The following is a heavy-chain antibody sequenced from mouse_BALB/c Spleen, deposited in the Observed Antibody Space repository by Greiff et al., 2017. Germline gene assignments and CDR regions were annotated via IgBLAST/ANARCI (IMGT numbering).Heavy chain of an antibody. D-gene: IGHD1-1*01. CDR1: GYAFSSSW. CDR3: ARVYGSSYNFDV. CDR2: IYPGDGDT. J-gene: IGHJ1*01. V-gene: IGHV1-82*01. Sequence: QVQLKQSGPELVKPGASVKISCKASGYAFSSSWMNWVKQRPGQGLEWIGRIYPGDGDTNYNGKFKGKATLTADKSSSTAYMQLSSLTSVDSAVYFCARVYGSSYNFDVWGAGTTVTVSS.